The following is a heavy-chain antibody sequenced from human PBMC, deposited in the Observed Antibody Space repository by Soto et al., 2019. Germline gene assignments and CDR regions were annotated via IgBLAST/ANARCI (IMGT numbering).Heavy chain of an antibody. J-gene: IGHJ6*02. Sequence: QVQLVESGGGVVQPGRSLRLSCAASGFTFSSYAMHWVRQAPGKGLEWVAVISYDGSNKYYADSVKGRFTISRDNSKNTLYLQMNSLRAEDTAVYYCARDQTGDYRYYYNYGMDVWGQGTTVTVSS. V-gene: IGHV3-30-3*01. CDR2: ISYDGSNK. D-gene: IGHD7-27*01. CDR1: GFTFSSYA. CDR3: ARDQTGDYRYYYNYGMDV.